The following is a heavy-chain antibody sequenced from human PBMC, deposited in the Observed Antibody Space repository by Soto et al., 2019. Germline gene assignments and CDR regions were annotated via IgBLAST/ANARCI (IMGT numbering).Heavy chain of an antibody. CDR3: ARWRYGDY. J-gene: IGHJ4*02. D-gene: IGHD1-1*01. Sequence: QVHLVQSGAEVKKPGASVKVSCKGSGYGFTTYGITWVRQAPGQGLEWMAWISAHNGNTNYAQKLQGRVTVTRDTSTSTAYMELRSLRSDATAVYYCARWRYGDYWGQGALVTVSS. V-gene: IGHV1-18*01. CDR2: ISAHNGNT. CDR1: GYGFTTYG.